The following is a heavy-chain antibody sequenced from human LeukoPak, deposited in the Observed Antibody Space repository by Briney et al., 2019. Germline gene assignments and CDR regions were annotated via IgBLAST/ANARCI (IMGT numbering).Heavy chain of an antibody. CDR1: GFTFSSYA. V-gene: IGHV3-23*01. CDR2: ISGSGGST. D-gene: IGHD6-6*01. J-gene: IGHJ5*02. Sequence: GGSLRLSCAASGFTFSSYAMSWVRQAPGKGLEWVSAISGSGGSTYYAGSVKGRFTISRDNSKNTLYLQMNSLRAEDTAVYYCAKVMQYSKQLLGLDPWGQGTLVTVSS. CDR3: AKVMQYSKQLLGLDP.